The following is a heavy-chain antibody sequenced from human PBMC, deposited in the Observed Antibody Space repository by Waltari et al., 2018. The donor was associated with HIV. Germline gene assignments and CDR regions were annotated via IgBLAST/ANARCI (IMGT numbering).Heavy chain of an antibody. CDR1: GFRFSDYS. V-gene: IGHV3-11*01. CDR3: ARTKYDLWSGSYFDS. J-gene: IGHJ5*01. CDR2: ISSRGNNT. Sequence: QVQLVESGGGLVKPGGSLRLSCVASGFRFSDYSMSWIRLAPGKGLEWVSSISSRGNNTHYADSVQGRITISRDNAKNSLYLQMNTLRAEDTAVYYCARTKYDLWSGSYFDSWGQGTLVTVSS. D-gene: IGHD3-3*01.